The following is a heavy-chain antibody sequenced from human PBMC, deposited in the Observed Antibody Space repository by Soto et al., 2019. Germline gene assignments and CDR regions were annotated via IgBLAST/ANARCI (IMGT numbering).Heavy chain of an antibody. CDR1: GGSFSCYY. J-gene: IGHJ6*02. CDR2: INHSGGT. D-gene: IGHD3-9*01. V-gene: IGHV4-34*01. CDR3: ARGGVXDDILTGYYYYYYGMDV. Sequence: SETLSLTCAVYGGSFSCYYWSWIRQPPGKGLEWIGEINHSGGTNYNPSLKSRVTISVDTSKNQFSLKLSSVTAADTAVYYCARGGVXDDILTGYYYYYYGMDVWGQGTTVTVSS.